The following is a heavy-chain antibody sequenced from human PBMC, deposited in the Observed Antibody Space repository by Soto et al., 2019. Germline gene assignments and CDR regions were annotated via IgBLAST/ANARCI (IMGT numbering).Heavy chain of an antibody. D-gene: IGHD1-1*01. V-gene: IGHV3-30-3*01. CDR2: ISYDGSNK. J-gene: IGHJ4*02. Sequence: GGSLRLSCAASGFTFSSYAMHWVRQAPGKGLEWVAVISYDGSNKYYADSVKGRFTISRDNSKNTLYLQMNSLRAEDTAVYYCARENRTYRHLQVDGSLGFDHWGQGSLVTVAS. CDR1: GFTFSSYA. CDR3: ARENRTYRHLQVDGSLGFDH.